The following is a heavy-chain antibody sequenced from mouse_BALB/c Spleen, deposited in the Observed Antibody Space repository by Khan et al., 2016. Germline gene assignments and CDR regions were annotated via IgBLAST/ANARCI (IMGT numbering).Heavy chain of an antibody. V-gene: IGHV3-2*02. CDR3: ARTARIKY. J-gene: IGHJ2*01. CDR2: ISYSGST. CDR1: GYSITSGYG. D-gene: IGHD1-2*01. Sequence: EVQLQESGPGLVKPSQSLSLTCTVTGYSITSGYGWNWLRQFPGNKLEWMGYISYSGSTNYNPSLKSRISITRDTSTNQFFLQLNSVTTEDTATXYCARTARIKYWGQGTTLTVSS.